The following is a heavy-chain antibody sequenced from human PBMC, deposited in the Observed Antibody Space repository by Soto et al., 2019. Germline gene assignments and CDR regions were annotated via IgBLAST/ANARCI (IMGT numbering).Heavy chain of an antibody. Sequence: GGSLRLSCAASGFTFSSYAMHWFRQAPGKGLEWVAVISYDGSNKYYADSVKGRFTISRDNSKNTLYLQMNSLRAEDTAVYYCALSPPVFILTGYHGDYLDYWGQRTLVPVS. CDR1: GFTFSSYA. CDR2: ISYDGSNK. V-gene: IGHV3-30-3*01. CDR3: ALSPPVFILTGYHGDYLDY. J-gene: IGHJ4*01. D-gene: IGHD3-9*01.